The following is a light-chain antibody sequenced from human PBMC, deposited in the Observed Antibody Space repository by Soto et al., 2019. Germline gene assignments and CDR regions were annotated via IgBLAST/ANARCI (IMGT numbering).Light chain of an antibody. CDR1: QDSRSD. J-gene: IGKJ3*01. V-gene: IGKV1-17*01. Sequence: DIQMTQSPSSLSASVGDRVTITCRASQDSRSDLGWFQQKPGNAPKRLIYAASTLESGVPSRFSGSRSGTEFTLTISSLQPEDFATYYCLQHNSYPCTFGPGTKVDIK. CDR3: LQHNSYPCT. CDR2: AAS.